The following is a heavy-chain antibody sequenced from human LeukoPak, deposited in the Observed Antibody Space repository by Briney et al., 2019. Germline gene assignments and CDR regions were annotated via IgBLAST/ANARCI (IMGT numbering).Heavy chain of an antibody. CDR1: GGSISSGSYY. V-gene: IGHV4-61*02. Sequence: PSETLSLTCTVSGGSISSGSYYWSWIRQPAGKGLEWIGRIYTSGSTNYNPSPKSRVTISVDTSKNQFSLKLSSVTAADTAVYYCAREGGWRANYMDVWGKGTTVTVSS. D-gene: IGHD5-24*01. J-gene: IGHJ6*03. CDR2: IYTSGST. CDR3: AREGGWRANYMDV.